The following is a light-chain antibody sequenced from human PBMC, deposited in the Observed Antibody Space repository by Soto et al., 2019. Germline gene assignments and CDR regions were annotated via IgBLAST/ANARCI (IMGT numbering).Light chain of an antibody. CDR1: QSVLYNYNNKNY. CDR3: QQYYSTPQT. V-gene: IGKV4-1*01. CDR2: WAS. Sequence: DIVMTQSPDSLAVSLGERATINCKSSQSVLYNYNNKNYLACYQQKPGQPPKLLIYWASTRGSGVPDRFSGSGSGTDFPLTISSLPAEDVAVYYCQQYYSTPQTFGQGTKVDIK. J-gene: IGKJ1*01.